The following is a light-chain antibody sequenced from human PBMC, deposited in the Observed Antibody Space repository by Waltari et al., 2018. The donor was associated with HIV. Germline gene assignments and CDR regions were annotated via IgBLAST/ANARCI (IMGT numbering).Light chain of an antibody. CDR3: HQYASFSGT. J-gene: IGKJ1*01. CDR1: RNVGAF. Sequence: DIRLTQSPSTLSASAGDRVAITCRAGRNVGAFVAWYQQKPGKPPKLLIFQASILEGGVPSRFSGSVSGSDFTLTINGLQSDDFATYYCHQYASFSGTFGQGTKVEL. V-gene: IGKV1-5*03. CDR2: QAS.